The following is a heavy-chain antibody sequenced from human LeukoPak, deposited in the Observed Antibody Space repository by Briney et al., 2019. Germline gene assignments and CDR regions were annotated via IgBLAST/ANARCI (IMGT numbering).Heavy chain of an antibody. D-gene: IGHD3-3*01. J-gene: IGHJ4*02. Sequence: NSSETLSLTCTVSGGSVNNYYWSWIRQPAGKGLEWIGRIYTSGSTNYNPSLKSRVTISVDTSKNQFSLKLSSVTAADTAVYYCARGLIWSGYSLDFGYWGQGTLVTVSS. CDR2: IYTSGST. V-gene: IGHV4-4*07. CDR3: ARGLIWSGYSLDFGY. CDR1: GGSVNNYY.